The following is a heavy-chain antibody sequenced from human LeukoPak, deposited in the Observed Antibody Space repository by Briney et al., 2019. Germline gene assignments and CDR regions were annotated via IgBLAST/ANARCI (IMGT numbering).Heavy chain of an antibody. Sequence: GGSLRLSCAASGFTFNNYAMHWVRQAPGKGLEWVAAISYDGSYKYYADSVRGRFTISRDNSKNTVYLQMNSLRGEDTAVYYCARGYNNNWYLFDYWGQGTLVTVSS. CDR1: GFTFNNYA. J-gene: IGHJ4*02. V-gene: IGHV3-30*03. CDR2: ISYDGSYK. D-gene: IGHD6-13*01. CDR3: ARGYNNNWYLFDY.